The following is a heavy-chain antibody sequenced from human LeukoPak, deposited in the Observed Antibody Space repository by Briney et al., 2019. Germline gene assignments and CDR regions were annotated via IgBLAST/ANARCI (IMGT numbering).Heavy chain of an antibody. J-gene: IGHJ4*02. V-gene: IGHV4-4*07. CDR2: IYTSGST. Sequence: PSETLSLTCTVSGGSISSYYWSWLRQPAGKGLEWIGRIYTSGSTNYNPSLKSRVTMSVDTSKNQFSLKLSSVTAEDTAVYYCARDGAAAAGRYFDYWGQGSLVTVSS. CDR3: ARDGAAAAGRYFDY. CDR1: GGSISSYY. D-gene: IGHD6-13*01.